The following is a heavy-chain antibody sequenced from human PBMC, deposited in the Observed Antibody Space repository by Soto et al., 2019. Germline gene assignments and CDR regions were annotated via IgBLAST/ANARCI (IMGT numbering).Heavy chain of an antibody. CDR2: IIPILGIA. D-gene: IGHD3-22*01. Sequence: ASVKVSCKASGGTFSSYAISWVRQAPGQGLEWMGRIIPILGIANYAQKFQGRVTITADKSTSTAYMELSSLRSEDTAVYYWARALYYDSSGYYYFDYWGQGTLVTVSS. CDR1: GGTFSSYA. V-gene: IGHV1-69*04. CDR3: ARALYYDSSGYYYFDY. J-gene: IGHJ4*02.